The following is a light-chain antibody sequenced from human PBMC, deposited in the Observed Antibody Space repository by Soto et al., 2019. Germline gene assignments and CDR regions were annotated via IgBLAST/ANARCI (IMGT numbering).Light chain of an antibody. V-gene: IGKV3-20*01. Sequence: EIVLTQSPGTLSLSPGERATLSCRASQSVRNNYLACYQQRPGQAPRLLIYAASSRATGIPDRFSGSGSGTDFTLTISRLEPEDFAVYYCQQYGTSPRTFGQGTKVDIK. J-gene: IGKJ1*01. CDR1: QSVRNNY. CDR3: QQYGTSPRT. CDR2: AAS.